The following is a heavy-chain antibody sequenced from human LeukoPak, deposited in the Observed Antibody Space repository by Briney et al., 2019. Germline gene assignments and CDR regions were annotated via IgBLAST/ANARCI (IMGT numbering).Heavy chain of an antibody. CDR2: SNHSWGA. Sequence: KTSETLSLTCAVYSGSFSGYYWTWFRQPPGKGLEWIGESNHSWGAKYNPSLKSRATISVDTSKNHLSLSLNSVAAADTAVYYCAASLWFGIYPDYWGQGSLVTVSS. CDR3: AASLWFGIYPDY. CDR1: SGSFSGYY. J-gene: IGHJ4*02. D-gene: IGHD3-10*01. V-gene: IGHV4-34*01.